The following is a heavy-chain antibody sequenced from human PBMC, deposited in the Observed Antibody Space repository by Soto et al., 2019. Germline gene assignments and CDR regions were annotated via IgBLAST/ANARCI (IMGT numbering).Heavy chain of an antibody. D-gene: IGHD6-13*01. CDR2: IIPIFGTA. CDR3: ARVGIAAAYYYYGMDV. V-gene: IGHV1-69*13. Sequence: SVKVSCKASGGTFSSHAISWVRQAPGQGLEWMGGIIPIFGTANYAQKFQGRVTITADESTSTAYMELSSLRSEDTAVYYCARVGIAAAYYYYGMDVWGQGTTVTVSS. CDR1: GGTFSSHA. J-gene: IGHJ6*02.